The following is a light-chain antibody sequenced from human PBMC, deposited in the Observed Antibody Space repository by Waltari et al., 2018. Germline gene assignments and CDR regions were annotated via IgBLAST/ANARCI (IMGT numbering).Light chain of an antibody. V-gene: IGKV3-15*01. CDR2: EAS. J-gene: IGKJ2*01. CDR1: QSVSSN. CDR3: QQYNNWPPKYT. Sequence: EIVMTQSPATLSVSPGERATLSCRASQSVSSNLAWYQQKPGQAPRLLISEASTRATGIPARFSGSGSGTEFTLTISSLQSEDFAVYYCQQYNNWPPKYTFGQGTKLEIK.